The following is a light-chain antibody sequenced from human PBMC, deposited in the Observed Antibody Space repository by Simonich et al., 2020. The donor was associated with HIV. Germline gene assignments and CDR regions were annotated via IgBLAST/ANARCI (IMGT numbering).Light chain of an antibody. Sequence: DIVMTQSPLSLPVTPGEPASISCRSSQSLLHSNGYNYLVWYLQKPGQSPQLLIYLGSNRASGVPDRFSGSGSGTDFTLKSSRVEAEDVGVYYCMQALQTPRTFGGGTKVEIK. CDR3: MQALQTPRT. CDR2: LGS. V-gene: IGKV2-28*01. J-gene: IGKJ4*01. CDR1: QSLLHSNGYNY.